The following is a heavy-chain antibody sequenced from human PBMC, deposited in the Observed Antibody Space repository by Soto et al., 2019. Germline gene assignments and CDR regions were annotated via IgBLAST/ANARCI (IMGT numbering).Heavy chain of an antibody. D-gene: IGHD5-12*01. CDR1: GYTFTSYG. V-gene: IGHV1-18*01. CDR2: ISAYNGNT. Sequence: GASVKVSCKASGYTFTSYGISWVRQAPGHGLEWMGWISAYNGNTNYAQKLQGRVTMTTDTSTSTAYMELRSLRTADTAVYYCAGFDMVATGFDYWGQGTLVTVSS. J-gene: IGHJ4*02. CDR3: AGFDMVATGFDY.